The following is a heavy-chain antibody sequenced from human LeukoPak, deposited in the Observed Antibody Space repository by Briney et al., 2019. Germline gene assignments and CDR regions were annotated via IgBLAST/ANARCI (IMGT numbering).Heavy chain of an antibody. D-gene: IGHD6-13*01. Sequence: SETLSDTCTVSGGSISSYYWSWIRQPPGKGLEWIGYIYYSGSTNYNPSLTSRVTISVDTSKNQFSLKLSSVTAADTAVYYCARGGSSWYEFDPWGQGTLVTVSS. CDR2: IYYSGST. V-gene: IGHV4-59*01. CDR1: GGSISSYY. J-gene: IGHJ5*02. CDR3: ARGGSSWYEFDP.